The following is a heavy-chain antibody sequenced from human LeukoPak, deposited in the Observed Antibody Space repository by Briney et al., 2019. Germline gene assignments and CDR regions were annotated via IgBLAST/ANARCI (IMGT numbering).Heavy chain of an antibody. CDR3: ARGHYSSGWYGERGTLWFDP. CDR1: GGSTSSYY. Sequence: SETLSLTCTVSGGSTSSYYWSWTRQPPGKGLEWIGYIFYSGSTNYNPSLKSRVTMSVDTSKNQFSLKLSSVTAADTAVYYCARGHYSSGWYGERGTLWFDPWGQGTLVTVSS. D-gene: IGHD6-19*01. J-gene: IGHJ5*02. V-gene: IGHV4-59*01. CDR2: IFYSGST.